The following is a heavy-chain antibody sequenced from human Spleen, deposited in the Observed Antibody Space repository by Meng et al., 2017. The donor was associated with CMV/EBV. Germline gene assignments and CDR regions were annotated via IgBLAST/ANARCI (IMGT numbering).Heavy chain of an antibody. CDR3: ARVDEGYYGMDV. D-gene: IGHD3-9*01. CDR2: ISAYNGNT. J-gene: IGHJ6*02. CDR1: GYTFSSYG. Sequence: ASVKVSCKASGYTFSSYGISWVRQAPGQGLEWMGWISAYNGNTKNAQKLQGRVTSTTDTSTRTAYMELRSLRSDDTAVYYCARVDEGYYGMDVWGQGTTVTVSS. V-gene: IGHV1-18*01.